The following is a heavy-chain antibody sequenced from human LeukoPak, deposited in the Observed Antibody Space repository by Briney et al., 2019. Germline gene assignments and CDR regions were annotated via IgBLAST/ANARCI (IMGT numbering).Heavy chain of an antibody. Sequence: SQTLSLTCAVSGGSISSGGYSWSWIRQPPGKGLEWIGYIYHSGSTYYNPSLKSRVTISVDRSKNQFSLKLSSVTAADTAVYYCARGPRGSPGVDYWGQGTLVTVSS. J-gene: IGHJ4*02. CDR2: IYHSGST. CDR3: ARGPRGSPGVDY. V-gene: IGHV4-30-2*01. D-gene: IGHD1-14*01. CDR1: GGSISSGGYS.